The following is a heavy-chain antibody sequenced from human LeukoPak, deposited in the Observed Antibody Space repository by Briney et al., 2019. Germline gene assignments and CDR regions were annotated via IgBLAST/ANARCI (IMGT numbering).Heavy chain of an antibody. CDR2: IFYSGST. Sequence: PSETLSLTCTVSGGSISSSSYYWGWIRQPPGKGLEWIGNIFYSGSTYYSPSVKSRVTISLDTSRNQFSLKLNSVTAADTAVYYCAKSNRYGVVDIWGQGTMVTVSS. J-gene: IGHJ3*02. V-gene: IGHV4-39*07. CDR3: AKSNRYGVVDI. CDR1: GGSISSSSYY. D-gene: IGHD2-2*01.